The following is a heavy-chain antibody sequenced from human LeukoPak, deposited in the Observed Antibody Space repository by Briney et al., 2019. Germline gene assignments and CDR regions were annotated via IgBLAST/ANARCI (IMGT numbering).Heavy chain of an antibody. CDR1: GFTFSYYG. V-gene: IGHV3-23*01. J-gene: IGHJ4*02. Sequence: GGSLRLSCAASGFTFSYYGMNWVPQAPGKGREWVSGVTGGGTSTYYADSVRGRFTISRDNSKNTLYLQMNSLRAEDTAVYYCAKDSGGTMIVVVITYYFDYWGQGTLVTVSS. CDR3: AKDSGGTMIVVVITYYFDY. D-gene: IGHD3-22*01. CDR2: VTGGGTST.